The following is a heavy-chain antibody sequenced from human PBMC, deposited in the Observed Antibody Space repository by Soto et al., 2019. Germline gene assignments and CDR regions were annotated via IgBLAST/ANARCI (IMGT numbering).Heavy chain of an antibody. CDR3: ARPPYGSGSYYRGGVGY. J-gene: IGHJ4*02. V-gene: IGHV3-23*01. D-gene: IGHD3-10*01. Sequence: GSLRLSCAASGFTFSSYAMSWVRQAPGKGLEWVSVISGSDDSTNYADSVKGRFTISRDNAKNTLYLQMNSLRVEDTAVYYCARPPYGSGSYYRGGVGYRGQGILVTVSS. CDR2: ISGSDDST. CDR1: GFTFSSYA.